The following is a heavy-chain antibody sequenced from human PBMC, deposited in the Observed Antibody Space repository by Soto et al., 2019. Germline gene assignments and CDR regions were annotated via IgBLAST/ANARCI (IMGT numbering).Heavy chain of an antibody. Sequence: SVKVSCKGSGGTFRSYAISWVRQAPGQGLEWMGGIIPIFGTANYAQKFQGRVTITADESTSTAYMELSSLRSEDTAVYYCARAYCGGDCRYYYYGMDVWGQGTTVTVSS. CDR2: IIPIFGTA. CDR1: GGTFRSYA. V-gene: IGHV1-69*13. D-gene: IGHD2-21*02. CDR3: ARAYCGGDCRYYYYGMDV. J-gene: IGHJ6*02.